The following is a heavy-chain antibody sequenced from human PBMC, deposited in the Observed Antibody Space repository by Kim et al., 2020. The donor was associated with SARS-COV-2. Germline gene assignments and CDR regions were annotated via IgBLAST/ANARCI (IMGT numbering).Heavy chain of an antibody. Sequence: GSLRLSCAASGFIFSDHYMDWVRQAPGKGLEWVGRTRNKANSYTTQYAASVKGRFTISRDDSKNSMYLQMNSLKTEDTAVYYCARDRIYYYDYWGQGTLVTVSS. CDR3: ARDRIYYYDY. CDR2: TRNKANSYTT. J-gene: IGHJ4*02. V-gene: IGHV3-72*01. CDR1: GFIFSDHY.